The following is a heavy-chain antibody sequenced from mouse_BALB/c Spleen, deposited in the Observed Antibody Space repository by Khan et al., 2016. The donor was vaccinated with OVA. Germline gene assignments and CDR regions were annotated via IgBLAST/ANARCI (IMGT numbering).Heavy chain of an antibody. Sequence: VQLKESGAELVKPGASVKLSCAASGFTIKDTYMHWVQQRPEQGLEWIGRIDPANGNTKYDPKFQGKATITADKSSNTAYPQLSSLTSVYSGIYYCARDYWEVFAYWGQGTLVTVSA. CDR2: IDPANGNT. D-gene: IGHD4-1*01. CDR1: GFTIKDTY. V-gene: IGHV14-3*02. CDR3: ARDYWEVFAY. J-gene: IGHJ3*01.